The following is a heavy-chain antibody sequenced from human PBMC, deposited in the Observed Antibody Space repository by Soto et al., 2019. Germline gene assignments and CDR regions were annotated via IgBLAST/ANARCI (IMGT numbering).Heavy chain of an antibody. Sequence: PGGSQNLPCAASELAFSSSAMCWVRQAPGKGLVWISGITGSGGSTHYAHSGKGRFTIPIDNSKHTLYLQMNSLRAEDTAVYYCAKDGGDITMIVGIIGPFDDWGQGTLVTVSS. V-gene: IGHV3-23*01. CDR2: ITGSGGST. CDR3: AKDGGDITMIVGIIGPFDD. D-gene: IGHD3-22*01. J-gene: IGHJ4*02. CDR1: ELAFSSSA.